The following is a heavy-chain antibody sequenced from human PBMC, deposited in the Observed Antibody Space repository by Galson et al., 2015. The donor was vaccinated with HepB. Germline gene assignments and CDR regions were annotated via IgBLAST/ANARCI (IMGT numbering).Heavy chain of an antibody. D-gene: IGHD1-7*01. CDR3: TREWNSIQY. J-gene: IGHJ4*02. Sequence: SLRLSCAASAFTFSNAWMSWVRQAPGKGLEYIDRIKSKADGGTTEYAAPVKGRFTISRDDSQNTLYLQMNNLNTEDTAVYYCTREWNSIQYWGQGALVTVSS. CDR2: IKSKADGGTT. CDR1: AFTFSNAW. V-gene: IGHV3-15*01.